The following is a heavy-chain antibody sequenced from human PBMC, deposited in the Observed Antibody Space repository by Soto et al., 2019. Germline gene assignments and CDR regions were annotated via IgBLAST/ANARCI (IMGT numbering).Heavy chain of an antibody. CDR1: GGTFSSYA. V-gene: IGHV1-69*13. CDR3: ARNSEAGVWSDYYYYYGMDV. Sequence: GASVKVSCKASGGTFSSYAISWVRQAPGQGLERMGGIIPIFGTANYAQKFQGRVTITADESTSTAYMELSSLRSEDTAVYYCARNSEAGVWSDYYYYYGMDVWGQGTTVTVSS. D-gene: IGHD6-19*01. CDR2: IIPIFGTA. J-gene: IGHJ6*02.